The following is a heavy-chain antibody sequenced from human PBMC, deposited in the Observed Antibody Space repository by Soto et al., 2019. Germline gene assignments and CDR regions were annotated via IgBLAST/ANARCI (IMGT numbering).Heavy chain of an antibody. Sequence: GGSLRLSCAASGFTFSSYWMNWVRQAPGKGLEWVANIKQDGSEKYYVDSVKGRFTISRDNAKNSLSLQMSSLRAEDTAVYYCARGAYGSGYYFDYWGQGTLVTVSS. CDR2: IKQDGSEK. V-gene: IGHV3-7*03. J-gene: IGHJ4*02. D-gene: IGHD6-19*01. CDR3: ARGAYGSGYYFDY. CDR1: GFTFSSYW.